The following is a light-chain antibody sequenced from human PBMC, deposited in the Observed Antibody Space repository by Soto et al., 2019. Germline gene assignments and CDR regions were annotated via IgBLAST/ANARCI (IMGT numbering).Light chain of an antibody. CDR1: SSNIGSNY. V-gene: IGLV1-47*01. CDR3: AAWDDSLSANYV. Sequence: QSVLTQPPSASGTPGQMVTISCSGSSSNIGSNYVYWYQQLPGTAPKLLIYRNNQRPSGVPDRFSGSKSGTSASLAISGLRSEDEADYYCAAWDDSLSANYVFGTGTKVTVL. J-gene: IGLJ1*01. CDR2: RNN.